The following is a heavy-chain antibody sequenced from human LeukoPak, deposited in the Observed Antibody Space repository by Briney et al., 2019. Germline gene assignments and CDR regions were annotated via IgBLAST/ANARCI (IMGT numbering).Heavy chain of an antibody. V-gene: IGHV4-34*01. CDR2: INHSGST. CDR1: GGSFSGYY. CDR3: ARHIRITIFGVVTKTEGFDP. J-gene: IGHJ5*02. D-gene: IGHD3-3*01. Sequence: SETLSLTCAVYGGSFSGYYWSWTRQPPGKGLEWIGEINHSGSTNYNPSLKSRVTISVDTSKNQFSLKLSSVTAADTAVYYCARHIRITIFGVVTKTEGFDPWGQGTLVTVSS.